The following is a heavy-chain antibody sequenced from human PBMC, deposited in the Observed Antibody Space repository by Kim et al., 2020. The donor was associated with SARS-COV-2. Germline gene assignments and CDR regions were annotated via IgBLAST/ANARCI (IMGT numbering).Heavy chain of an antibody. Sequence: ASVKVSCKASGYTFTSYYMHWVRQAPGQGLEWMGIINPSGGSTSYAQKFQGRVTMTRDTSTSTVYMELSSLRSEDTAVYYCARAAYYYGSGSYNWFDPCGQGTLVTVSS. CDR3: ARAAYYYGSGSYNWFDP. CDR2: INPSGGST. D-gene: IGHD3-10*01. J-gene: IGHJ5*02. V-gene: IGHV1-46*01. CDR1: GYTFTSYY.